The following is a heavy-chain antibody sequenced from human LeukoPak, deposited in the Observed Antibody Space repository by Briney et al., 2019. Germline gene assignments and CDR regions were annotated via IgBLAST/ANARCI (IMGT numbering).Heavy chain of an antibody. CDR2: ISGSGGST. V-gene: IGHV3-23*01. CDR3: ARRTNHLAFDY. D-gene: IGHD2-8*01. CDR1: GFTFSSYG. Sequence: GGSLRLSCAASGFTFSSYGMSWVRQAPGKGLEWVSAISGSGGSTYYADSVKGRFTISRDNAKNSLFLQMNGLRAGDTAVYYCARRTNHLAFDYWGLGTLVTVSS. J-gene: IGHJ4*02.